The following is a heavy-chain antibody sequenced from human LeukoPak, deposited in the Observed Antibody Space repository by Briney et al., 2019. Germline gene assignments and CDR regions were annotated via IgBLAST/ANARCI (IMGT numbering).Heavy chain of an antibody. V-gene: IGHV3-7*03. CDR3: ARRNAMDV. CDR1: VFVFSNYW. Sequence: PGGSAILSCAASVFVFSNYWITWVRHAPGKGLEWVANINRDGSERYYVDSVKGRFTISRDDAKSSLYLQMNSLRAEDTAVYYCARRNAMDVWGQGTTVIVFS. CDR2: INRDGSER. J-gene: IGHJ6*02.